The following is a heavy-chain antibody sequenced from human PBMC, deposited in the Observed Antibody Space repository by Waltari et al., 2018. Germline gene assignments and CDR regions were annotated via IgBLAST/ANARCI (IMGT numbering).Heavy chain of an antibody. D-gene: IGHD3-10*01. CDR1: GFTFSSYW. CDR2: IKGDGSER. V-gene: IGHV3-7*03. CDR3: ARRDGGDSGTFDF. Sequence: EVQLVESGGGLVQPGGSLRLSCAASGFTFSSYWMSGVRQAPGRGLEWVANIKGDGSERYHVDSLKGRFTISRDNAKNSLYLQMHSLRDEDTAVYYCARRDGGDSGTFDFWGQGTLVTVSS. J-gene: IGHJ4*02.